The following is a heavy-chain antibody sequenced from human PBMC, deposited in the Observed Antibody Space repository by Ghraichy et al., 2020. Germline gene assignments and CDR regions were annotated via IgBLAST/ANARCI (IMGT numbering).Heavy chain of an antibody. J-gene: IGHJ4*02. D-gene: IGHD6-19*01. V-gene: IGHV4-34*01. CDR3: ARRKGAIAVAGTGNYFDY. CDR2: INHSGST. Sequence: SETLSLTCAVYGGSFSGYYWSWIRQPPGKGLEWIGEINHSGSTNYNPSLKSRVTISVDTSKNQFSLKLSSVTAADTAVYYCARRKGAIAVAGTGNYFDYWGQGTLVTVSS. CDR1: GGSFSGYY.